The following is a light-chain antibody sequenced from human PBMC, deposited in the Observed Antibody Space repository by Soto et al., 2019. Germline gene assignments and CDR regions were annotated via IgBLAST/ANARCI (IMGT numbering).Light chain of an antibody. Sequence: EIVMTQSPATLSVSPGERATLSCRASQSVSSNLAWYQQKPGQAPRLLIYGASTRATGIPARFSGSGSGTDFTLTISSLQSEDFALYHCQQYNNWPQTFGQGTKVDTK. V-gene: IGKV3-15*01. CDR2: GAS. CDR3: QQYNNWPQT. CDR1: QSVSSN. J-gene: IGKJ1*01.